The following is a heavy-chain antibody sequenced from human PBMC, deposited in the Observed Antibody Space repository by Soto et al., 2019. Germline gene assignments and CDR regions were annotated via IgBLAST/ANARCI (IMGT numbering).Heavy chain of an antibody. CDR1: GYTFTSYG. J-gene: IGHJ6*02. CDR3: ARGRPQVQLERLGGMDV. CDR2: ISAYNGNT. Sequence: QVQLVQSGAEVKKPGASVKVSCKASGYTFTSYGISWVRQAPGQGLEWMGWISAYNGNTNYAQQLQGRVTMTTDISTSTAYMELRSLRSDDTAVYSCARGRPQVQLERLGGMDVWGQGTTVTVCS. V-gene: IGHV1-18*01. D-gene: IGHD1-1*01.